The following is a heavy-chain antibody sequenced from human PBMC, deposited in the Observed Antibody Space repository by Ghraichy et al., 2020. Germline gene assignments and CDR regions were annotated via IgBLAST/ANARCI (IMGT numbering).Heavy chain of an antibody. Sequence: GESLRLSCTASGFMFSSAAMNWVRQAPGKGLEWVSLISFDATAIYYADSVNGRFTISRDDSKDTLYLQMNSLRVDDTAVYYCAKSTTTLEYWGQGTLVTVSS. CDR1: GFMFSSAA. J-gene: IGHJ4*02. D-gene: IGHD2-15*01. CDR3: AKSTTTLEY. V-gene: IGHV3-23*01. CDR2: ISFDATAI.